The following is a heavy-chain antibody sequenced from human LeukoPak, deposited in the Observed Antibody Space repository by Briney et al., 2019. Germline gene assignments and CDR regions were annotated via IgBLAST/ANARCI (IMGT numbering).Heavy chain of an antibody. CDR2: ISYDGINK. Sequence: GGSLRLSCAASGFTFSSYAMHWVRQAPGKGLEWVAVISYDGINKYYADSVKGRFTISRDNSKNTLYLQMNSLRAEDTAVYYCGRDPGDYYSPEFDYWGQGTLVTVSS. D-gene: IGHD3-22*01. CDR1: GFTFSSYA. V-gene: IGHV3-30*01. J-gene: IGHJ4*02. CDR3: GRDPGDYYSPEFDY.